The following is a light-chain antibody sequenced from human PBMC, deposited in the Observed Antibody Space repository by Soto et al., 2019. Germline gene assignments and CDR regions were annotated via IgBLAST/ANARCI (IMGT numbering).Light chain of an antibody. CDR3: SSFTTSDTWV. CDR2: EVT. J-gene: IGLJ3*02. CDR1: GSDFGRYNR. Sequence: QSVLTQPPSVSGSPGQSVTISCTGTGSDFGRYNRVSWYQHTPGTAPKLLIYEVTNRPSGVPDRFSGSRSGNTASLTISGLQAEDDADYYCSSFTTSDTWVLGGGTRSPS. V-gene: IGLV2-18*02.